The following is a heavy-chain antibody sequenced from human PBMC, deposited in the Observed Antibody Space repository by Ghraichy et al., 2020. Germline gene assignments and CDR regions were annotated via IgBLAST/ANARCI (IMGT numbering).Heavy chain of an antibody. V-gene: IGHV3-7*01. CDR2: LNQDGSEK. CDR3: ARDDMMSFDS. CDR1: GFPFSGRW. D-gene: IGHD3-16*01. J-gene: IGHJ4*02. Sequence: GESLNISCAASGFPFSGRWMSWVRQAPGKGLEWVANLNQDGSEKYYVDSVKGRFIISRDNAKNSLDLEMNSLRAEDTAIYYCARDDMMSFDSWGQGTLVTVSS.